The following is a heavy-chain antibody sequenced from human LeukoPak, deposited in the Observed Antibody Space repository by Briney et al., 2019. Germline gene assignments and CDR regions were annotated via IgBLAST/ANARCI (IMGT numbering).Heavy chain of an antibody. Sequence: GRSLRLSCAASGFTFSSYGMRWVSQAPGKGLEWVAVIWYDGSNKYYADSVKGRFTIYRDNSKNTLYLQMNSLRAEDTAVYYCARLPIHCSSTSCYTSDYYYGMDVWGQGTTVTVSS. CDR2: IWYDGSNK. D-gene: IGHD2-2*02. CDR1: GFTFSSYG. V-gene: IGHV3-33*01. CDR3: ARLPIHCSSTSCYTSDYYYGMDV. J-gene: IGHJ6*02.